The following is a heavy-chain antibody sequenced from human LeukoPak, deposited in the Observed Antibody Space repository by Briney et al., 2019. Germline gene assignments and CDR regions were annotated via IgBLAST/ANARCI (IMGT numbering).Heavy chain of an antibody. CDR2: ISGSGVST. D-gene: IGHD2-21*02. CDR1: GFTLRSYV. Sequence: PGGSLRLSCVASGFTLRSYVMNWVRQTPGKGLEWVSSISGSGVSTFYADSVKGRFSISRDNSKNTLYLQVNGLRTEDTAVYYCAKDRLLNCRGDCYIFDYWGQGTVVTVSS. J-gene: IGHJ4*02. CDR3: AKDRLLNCRGDCYIFDY. V-gene: IGHV3-23*01.